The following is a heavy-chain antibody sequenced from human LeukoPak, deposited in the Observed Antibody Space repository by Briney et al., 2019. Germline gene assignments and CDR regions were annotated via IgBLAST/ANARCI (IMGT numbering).Heavy chain of an antibody. D-gene: IGHD1-7*01. CDR2: INHSGST. J-gene: IGHJ5*02. CDR3: ARGSWNYNWFDP. CDR1: GGPFSGYY. V-gene: IGHV4-34*01. Sequence: SETLSLTCAVYGGPFSGYYWSWIRQPPGKGLEWIGEINHSGSTNYNPSLKSRVTISVDTSKNQFSLKLSSVTAADTALYYCARGSWNYNWFDPWGQGTLVTVSS.